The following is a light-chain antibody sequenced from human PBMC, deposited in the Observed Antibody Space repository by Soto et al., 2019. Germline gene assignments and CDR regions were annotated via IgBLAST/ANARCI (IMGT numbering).Light chain of an antibody. CDR2: VTS. Sequence: EIVLTQSPGTLSLSPGERATLSCRAGQRVGSNYLAWYQQKPGQAPRLLIYVTSSRATGIPDRFSGSGSGTAFTLTISKMEPEDSAAYYCEQYATSPLTFGGGTKVEIQ. J-gene: IGKJ4*01. V-gene: IGKV3-20*01. CDR3: EQYATSPLT. CDR1: QRVGSNY.